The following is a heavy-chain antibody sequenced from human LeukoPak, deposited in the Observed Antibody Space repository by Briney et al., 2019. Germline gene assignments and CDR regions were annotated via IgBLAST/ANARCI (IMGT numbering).Heavy chain of an antibody. Sequence: SETLSLTCTVSGGSISSGGSYWSWLRQPPGKGLEWIGYIYHRESTYYNPSLKSRVTISVDRSKNQFSLKLSSVTAADTAVYYCAGEARIAAAGPRDYWGQGTLVTVSS. J-gene: IGHJ4*02. V-gene: IGHV4-30-2*01. CDR3: AGEARIAAAGPRDY. CDR2: IYHREST. D-gene: IGHD6-13*01. CDR1: GGSISSGGSY.